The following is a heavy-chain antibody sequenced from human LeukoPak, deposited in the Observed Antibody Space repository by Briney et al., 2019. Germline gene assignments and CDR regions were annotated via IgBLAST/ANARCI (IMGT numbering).Heavy chain of an antibody. V-gene: IGHV3-23*01. Sequence: GGSLRLSCAASGFTFSSYSMNWVRQAPGKGLEWVSYISGRSSNIHYADSVKGRFTISRDNSKNTLYLQMNSLRAEDTAVYYCAKGLLNDYWGQGTLVTVSS. CDR2: ISGRSSNI. CDR3: AKGLLNDY. CDR1: GFTFSSYS. J-gene: IGHJ4*02.